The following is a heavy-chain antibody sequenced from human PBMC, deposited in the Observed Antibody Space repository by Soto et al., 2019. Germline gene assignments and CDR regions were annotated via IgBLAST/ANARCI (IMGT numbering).Heavy chain of an antibody. CDR3: ARVRYPELEDPDAFDI. CDR2: ISSSGSTI. Sequence: VGSLRLSCAASGFTFSSYEMNWVRQAPGKGLEWVSYISSSGSTIYYADSVKGRFTISRDNAKNSLYLQMNSLRAEDTAVYYCARVRYPELEDPDAFDIWGQGTMVTVSS. CDR1: GFTFSSYE. J-gene: IGHJ3*02. D-gene: IGHD1-7*01. V-gene: IGHV3-48*03.